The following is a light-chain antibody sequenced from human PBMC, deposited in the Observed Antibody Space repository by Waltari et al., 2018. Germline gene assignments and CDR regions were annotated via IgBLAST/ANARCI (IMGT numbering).Light chain of an antibody. J-gene: IGKJ2*03. CDR2: KAS. CDR1: ENVNNY. CDR3: QHNYGTPHS. Sequence: DIQMTQSPSSLSASVGDRVTLTCRASENVNNYLNWYQQKPGKAPKLLIYKASTLQSGVPSRFSGSGSGTDYTFTISSLQSEDVATYYCQHNYGTPHSFGQGTKVEIK. V-gene: IGKV1-39*01.